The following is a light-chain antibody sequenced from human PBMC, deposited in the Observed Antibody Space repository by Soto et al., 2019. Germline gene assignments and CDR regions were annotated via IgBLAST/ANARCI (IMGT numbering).Light chain of an antibody. V-gene: IGLV1-44*01. Sequence: QSVLTQPPSASGTPGQRVTISCTGSTSNIGSNTVHWYQQLPGTAPQLLIFDNNLWPSGVPARFSGSKSGTSASLAISGLHSEDDADYYCAKWDESLNGYAVFGSGTQLTVL. CDR2: DNN. J-gene: IGLJ7*01. CDR3: AKWDESLNGYAV. CDR1: TSNIGSNT.